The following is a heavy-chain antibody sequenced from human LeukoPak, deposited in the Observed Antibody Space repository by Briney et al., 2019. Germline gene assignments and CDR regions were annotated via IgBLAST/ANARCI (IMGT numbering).Heavy chain of an antibody. CDR2: INHSGST. CDR1: GGSFSGYY. D-gene: IGHD2-15*01. CDR3: ARDSLYYYYYYYMDV. J-gene: IGHJ6*03. V-gene: IGHV4-34*01. Sequence: PSETLSLTCAVYGGSFSGYYWSWIRQPPGKGLEWIGEINHSGSTNYSPSLKSRVTISVDTSKNQFSLKLSSVTAADTAVYYCARDSLYYYYYYYMDVWGKGTTVTVSS.